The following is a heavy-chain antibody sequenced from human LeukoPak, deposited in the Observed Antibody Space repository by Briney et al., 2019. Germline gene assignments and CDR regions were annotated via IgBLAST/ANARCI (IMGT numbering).Heavy chain of an antibody. CDR2: IKQDGSEK. Sequence: GGSLRLSCAASGFTFSSYWMSWVGKPPGKGREWVANIKQDGSEKYYVDSVKGRFTISRDNAKNSLYLQMNSLRDEDTAVYYCARDEGALSYWGQGTLVTVSS. J-gene: IGHJ4*02. CDR1: GFTFSSYW. V-gene: IGHV3-7*01. CDR3: ARDEGALSY. D-gene: IGHD1-26*01.